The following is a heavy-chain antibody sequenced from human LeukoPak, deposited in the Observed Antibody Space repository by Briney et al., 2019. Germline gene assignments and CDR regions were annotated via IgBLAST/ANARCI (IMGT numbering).Heavy chain of an antibody. D-gene: IGHD6-13*01. CDR1: GGSISSYY. Sequence: SETLSLTCTVSGGSISSYYWSWIRQPPGKGLEWIGYIYYSGSTNYNPSLKSRVTISVDTSKNQFSLKLSSVTAADTAVYYCARGNRASSSWAYYFDYWGQGTLVTVS. CDR3: ARGNRASSSWAYYFDY. V-gene: IGHV4-59*01. CDR2: IYYSGST. J-gene: IGHJ4*02.